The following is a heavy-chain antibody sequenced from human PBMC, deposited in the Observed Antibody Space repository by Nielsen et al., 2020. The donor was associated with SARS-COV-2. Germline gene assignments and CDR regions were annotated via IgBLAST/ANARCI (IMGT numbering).Heavy chain of an antibody. V-gene: IGHV3-21*01. CDR2: ISSSSSYI. CDR3: ARAFNYDILTSPWATAFDI. CDR1: GFTFSSYS. Sequence: GESLKISCAASGFTFSSYSMNWVRQAPGKGLEWVSSISSSSSYIYYADSVKGRFTISRDNAKNSLYLQMNSLRAEDTAVYYCARAFNYDILTSPWATAFDIWGQGTMVTVSS. D-gene: IGHD3-9*01. J-gene: IGHJ3*02.